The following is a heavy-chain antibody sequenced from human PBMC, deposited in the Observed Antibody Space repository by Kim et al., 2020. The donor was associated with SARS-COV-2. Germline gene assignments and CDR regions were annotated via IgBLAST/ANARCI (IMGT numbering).Heavy chain of an antibody. Sequence: SETLSLTCTVSGGSISSYYWSWIRQPPGKGLEWIGYIYYSGSTNYNPSLKSRVTISVDTSKNQFSLKLSSVTAADTAVYYCARTGGIAAAANYWYFDLWGRGTLVPVSS. J-gene: IGHJ2*01. CDR2: IYYSGST. D-gene: IGHD6-13*01. CDR3: ARTGGIAAAANYWYFDL. CDR1: GGSISSYY. V-gene: IGHV4-59*01.